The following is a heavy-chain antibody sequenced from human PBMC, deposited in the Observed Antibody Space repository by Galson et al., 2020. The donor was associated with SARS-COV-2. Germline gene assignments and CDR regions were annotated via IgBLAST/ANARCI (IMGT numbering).Heavy chain of an antibody. V-gene: IGHV3-30*04. D-gene: IGHD4-17*01. Sequence: GESLKISCAASGFTFRSHAMHWVRQAPGKGLEWVAAISYDGSNTYYADSVKGRFTISRDNSKNTLYVQMNSLRAEDAAVYYCAREERVTTVVTVYYYGLDVWGQGTTVTVSS. CDR3: AREERVTTVVTVYYYGLDV. CDR2: ISYDGSNT. J-gene: IGHJ6*02. CDR1: GFTFRSHA.